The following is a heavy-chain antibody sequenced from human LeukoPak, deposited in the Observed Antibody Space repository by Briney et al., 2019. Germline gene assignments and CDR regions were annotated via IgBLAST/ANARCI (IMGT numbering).Heavy chain of an antibody. J-gene: IGHJ4*02. CDR2: IIPILGTA. CDR1: GGTFSSYA. CDR3: ARDLYYYDSSGYSVFDY. V-gene: IGHV1-69*13. D-gene: IGHD3-22*01. Sequence: GASVKVSCKASGGTFSSYAISWVRQAPGQGLEWMGGIIPILGTANYAQKFQGRVTITADESTSTAYMELSSLRSEDTAVYYCARDLYYYDSSGYSVFDYWGQGTLATVSS.